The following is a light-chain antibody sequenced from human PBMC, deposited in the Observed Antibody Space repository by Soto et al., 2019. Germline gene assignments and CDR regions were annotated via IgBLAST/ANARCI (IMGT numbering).Light chain of an antibody. CDR3: NSYTSTSNIVA. CDR1: SSDVGGYNF. Sequence: QSALTQPASVSRSPGQSIAISCTGTSSDVGGYNFVSCYQQHPGKAPKLMIYEVSNRPSGVSNRFSGSKSGNTASLTISGLQAEDEADYYCNSYTSTSNIVAFGGGTKLTVL. CDR2: EVS. J-gene: IGLJ2*01. V-gene: IGLV2-14*01.